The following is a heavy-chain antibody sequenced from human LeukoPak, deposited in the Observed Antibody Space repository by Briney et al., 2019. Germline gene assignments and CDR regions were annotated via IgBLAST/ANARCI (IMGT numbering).Heavy chain of an antibody. CDR1: GFTFSRYA. D-gene: IGHD3-10*01. CDR2: ISSNGGST. J-gene: IGHJ4*02. V-gene: IGHV3-64D*06. CDR3: VKDGSGSYYTYYFDY. Sequence: GGSLRLSCSASGFTFSRYAMHWVRQAPGKGLDYVSAISSNGGSTYYADSVKGRFTISRDNSKNTLYLQMSSLRAEDTAVYYSVKDGSGSYYTYYFDYWGQGTLVTVSS.